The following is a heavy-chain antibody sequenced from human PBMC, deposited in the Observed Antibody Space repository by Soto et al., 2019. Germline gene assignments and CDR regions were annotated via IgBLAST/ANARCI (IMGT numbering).Heavy chain of an antibody. Sequence: SETLSLTCTVSGGSISSYYWSWIRQPPGKGLEWIGYIYYSGSTNYNPSLKSRVTISVDTSKNQFSLKLSSVTAADTAVYYCARVGNYDFWSGYQTPYYYGMDVWGQGTTVTVSS. CDR3: ARVGNYDFWSGYQTPYYYGMDV. V-gene: IGHV4-59*01. D-gene: IGHD3-3*01. CDR2: IYYSGST. CDR1: GGSISSYY. J-gene: IGHJ6*02.